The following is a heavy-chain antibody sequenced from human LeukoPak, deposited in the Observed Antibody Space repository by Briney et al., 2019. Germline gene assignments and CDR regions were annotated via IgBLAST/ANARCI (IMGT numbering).Heavy chain of an antibody. CDR2: ISHDGSNE. J-gene: IGHJ3*02. CDR1: GFIFDNFG. CDR3: AKVGKGQLLEAFDI. V-gene: IGHV3-30*18. Sequence: GRSPRLSCAASGFIFDNFGMHWVRQVPGKGLEWLALISHDGSNEYYGDFVKGRFTTSRDNSKNTVYLQMNALRPEDTAMYYCAKVGKGQLLEAFDIWGQGTMVTVSP. D-gene: IGHD2-2*01.